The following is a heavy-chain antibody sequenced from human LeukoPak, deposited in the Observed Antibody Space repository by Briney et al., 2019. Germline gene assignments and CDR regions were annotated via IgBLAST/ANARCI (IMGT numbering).Heavy chain of an antibody. J-gene: IGHJ4*02. CDR3: LPGKGY. CDR2: TSPDGNEK. V-gene: IGHV3-7*01. CDR1: GLTFNTYW. Sequence: GGSLRLSCAAYGLTFNTYWMNWVRQAPGKGLEWVANTSPDGNEKYYADFVKGRFSIFRDNANSILYLQMNSLRGEDTAVYYCLPGKGYWGQGTLVTVSS. D-gene: IGHD4-23*01.